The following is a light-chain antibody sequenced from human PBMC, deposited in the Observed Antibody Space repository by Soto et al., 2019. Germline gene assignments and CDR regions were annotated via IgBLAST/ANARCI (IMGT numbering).Light chain of an antibody. V-gene: IGLV2-23*01. CDR3: CSYAGSSTS. CDR1: SSDVGSYNL. J-gene: IGLJ1*01. CDR2: EGS. Sequence: QSALTQPASVSGSPGQSITISCTGTSSDVGSYNLVSWYQQHPGKAPKLMIYEGSKRPSGVSNRFSGSKSGNTASLTISGLQAEAEADYYCCSYAGSSTSFGTGTKLTVL.